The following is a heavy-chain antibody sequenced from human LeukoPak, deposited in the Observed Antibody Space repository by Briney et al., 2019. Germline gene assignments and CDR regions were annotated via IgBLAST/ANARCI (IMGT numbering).Heavy chain of an antibody. J-gene: IGHJ3*02. V-gene: IGHV4-61*02. CDR2: IYTSGST. CDR3: ASKGPYDFWSGYYNGAFDI. D-gene: IGHD3-3*01. CDR1: GGSISSGGYY. Sequence: SQTLSLTCTVSGGSISSGGYYWSWIRQPAGKGLERIGRIYTSGSTYYNPSLKSRVTISVDRSKNQFSLKLSSVTAADTAVYYCASKGPYDFWSGYYNGAFDIWGQGTTVTVSS.